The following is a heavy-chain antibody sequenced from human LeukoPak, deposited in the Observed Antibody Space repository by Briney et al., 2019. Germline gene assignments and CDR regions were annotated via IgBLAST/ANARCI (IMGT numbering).Heavy chain of an antibody. D-gene: IGHD3-10*01. CDR1: AYSFSTYC. J-gene: IGHJ6*03. V-gene: IGHV5-51*01. CDR2: IYPGDSDT. Sequence: GASLKISCKASAYSFSTYCYGCLSQLPAKGLEWLGIIYPGDSDTSYNPSSKGQVTISADKSISTSHLQWSTLTASATAVYYGARWDGYYGSGSSYYYMDVWGKGATAAVSS. CDR3: ARWDGYYGSGSSYYYMDV.